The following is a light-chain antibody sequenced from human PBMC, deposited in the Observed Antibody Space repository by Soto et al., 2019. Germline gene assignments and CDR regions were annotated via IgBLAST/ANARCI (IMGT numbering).Light chain of an antibody. V-gene: IGKV3-15*01. J-gene: IGKJ1*01. CDR3: QQYNNFLVT. Sequence: EIVMTQSPATLSVSPGERATLSCRASQSVSSNLAWYQQKPGQAPRLLIYGASSRATGIPARFSGSGFGTEFTLTISSLQSEDFAVYYCQQYNNFLVTFGQGTKGDIK. CDR2: GAS. CDR1: QSVSSN.